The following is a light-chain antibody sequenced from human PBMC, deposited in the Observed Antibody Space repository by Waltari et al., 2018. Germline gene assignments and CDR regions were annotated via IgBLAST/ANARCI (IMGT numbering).Light chain of an antibody. CDR1: QAIRNS. V-gene: IGKV1-16*02. CDR2: GAS. J-gene: IGKJ1*01. CDR3: LQYNSYPRT. Sequence: DIQMTQSPSSLSASVGDRVTIPCRACQAIRNSSSWFQQKSGEAPTSLINGASNLQSVIPSKFSGSGYGTDFTRTITSLQPEDFATYYCLQYNSYPRTFGQGTKMEIK.